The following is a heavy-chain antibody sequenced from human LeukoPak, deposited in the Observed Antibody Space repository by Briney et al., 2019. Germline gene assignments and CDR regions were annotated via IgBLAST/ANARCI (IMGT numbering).Heavy chain of an antibody. J-gene: IGHJ4*02. V-gene: IGHV3-30-3*01. Sequence: GRSLRLSCAASGFTFSSYAMHWVRQAPGKGLEWVAVISYDGSNKYYADSVKSRFTISRDNSKNTLYLQMNSLRAEDTAVYYCARNWGSVYYDSSGILDYWGQGTLVTVSS. CDR3: ARNWGSVYYDSSGILDY. CDR1: GFTFSSYA. D-gene: IGHD3-22*01. CDR2: ISYDGSNK.